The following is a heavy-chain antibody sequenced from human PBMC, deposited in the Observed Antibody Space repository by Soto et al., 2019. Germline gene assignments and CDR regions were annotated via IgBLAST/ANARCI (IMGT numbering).Heavy chain of an antibody. D-gene: IGHD6-6*01. Sequence: QVQLVQSGAEVKKPGSSVKISCKASGGTFSSYTISWVRQAPGQGLEWMGRIIPILGIANYAQKFQGRVTITADKSTSTAYMELSSLRSKDTAVYYCASDRLVSYYYYYMDVWGKGTTVTVSS. CDR3: ASDRLVSYYYYYMDV. CDR1: GGTFSSYT. J-gene: IGHJ6*03. CDR2: IIPILGIA. V-gene: IGHV1-69*02.